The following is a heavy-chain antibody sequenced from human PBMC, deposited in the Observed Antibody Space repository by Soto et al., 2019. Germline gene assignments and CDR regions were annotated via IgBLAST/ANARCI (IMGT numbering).Heavy chain of an antibody. CDR1: GYTFTSYA. V-gene: IGHV1-3*05. J-gene: IGHJ4*02. CDR2: INAGNGNT. CDR3: ARSIVVVTALDY. D-gene: IGHD2-21*02. Sequence: QVQLVQSGAEEKKPGASVKVSCKASGYTFTSYAMHWVLQAPGQRLEWMGWINAGNGNTKYSQKSQGRVTITSDTSACTAYMELSSLRSEDTAVYYCARSIVVVTALDYWGQGTLVTVSS.